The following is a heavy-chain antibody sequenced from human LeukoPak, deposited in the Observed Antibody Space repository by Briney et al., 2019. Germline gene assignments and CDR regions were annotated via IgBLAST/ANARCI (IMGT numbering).Heavy chain of an antibody. D-gene: IGHD2-2*01. CDR1: GYTFTSYG. V-gene: IGHV1-18*01. CDR3: ARDGGVGYCSSTSCHRGYNWFDP. CDR2: ISAYNVNT. Sequence: ASVKVSCKASGYTFTSYGISWVRQAPGQGLEWMGWISAYNVNTNYAQKLQGRVTMTTDTSTSTAYMELRSLRSDDTAVYYCARDGGVGYCSSTSCHRGYNWFDPWGQGTLVTVSS. J-gene: IGHJ5*02.